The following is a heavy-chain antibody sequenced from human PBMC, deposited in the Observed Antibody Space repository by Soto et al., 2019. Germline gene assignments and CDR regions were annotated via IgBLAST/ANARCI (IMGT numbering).Heavy chain of an antibody. V-gene: IGHV4-39*01. J-gene: IGHJ5*02. CDR3: SRRAPEGFDP. CDR2: INYSGST. Sequence: QLQLQESGPGLVKTSETLSLTCTVSGVSISSSPHYWGWIRQRPGKRLEWIGSINYSGSTYYNPSLKSRLTLSVDTSKNQFSLRVTSVTAADTALYYCSRRAPEGFDPWGQGTLVTVSS. CDR1: GVSISSSPHY.